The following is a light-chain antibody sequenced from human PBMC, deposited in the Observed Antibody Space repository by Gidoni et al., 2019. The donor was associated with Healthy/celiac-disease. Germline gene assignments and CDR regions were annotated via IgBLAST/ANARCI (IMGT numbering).Light chain of an antibody. CDR1: KLGDKY. Sequence: SYELTQPPPVSVSPGQTASITCSGDKLGDKYACWYQQKPGQSPVLVIYQDSKRPSGIPERFSGSNSGNTATLTISGTRAMDEADYYCQAWDSSTARVVFGGGTKLTVL. CDR3: QAWDSSTARVV. CDR2: QDS. J-gene: IGLJ2*01. V-gene: IGLV3-1*01.